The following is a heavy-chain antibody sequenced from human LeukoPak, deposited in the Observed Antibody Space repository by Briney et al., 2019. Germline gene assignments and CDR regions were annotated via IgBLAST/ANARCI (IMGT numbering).Heavy chain of an antibody. CDR1: GFTFSSYW. V-gene: IGHV3-74*01. J-gene: IGHJ3*02. CDR3: AKDKTYYDFWSGHDAFDI. Sequence: GGSLRLSCAASGFTFSSYWMHWVRQAPGKGLVWVSRINSDGSSTRYADSVKGRFSISRDNAKNTLYLQMNSLRAEDTAVYHCAKDKTYYDFWSGHDAFDIWGQGTMVTVSS. CDR2: INSDGSST. D-gene: IGHD3-3*01.